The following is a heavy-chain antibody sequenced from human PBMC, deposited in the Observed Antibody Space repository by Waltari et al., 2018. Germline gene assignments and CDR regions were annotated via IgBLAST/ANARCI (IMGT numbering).Heavy chain of an antibody. CDR1: GGSISSGSYY. CDR3: ARVRGYVPALGWFDP. J-gene: IGHJ5*02. V-gene: IGHV4-61*02. CDR2: IYTSGST. D-gene: IGHD5-18*01. Sequence: QVQLQESGPGLVKPSQTLSLTCTVSGGSISSGSYYWSWIRQPAGKGLEWIGRIYTSGSTNYNPALKIRFTISVDTSKNQFSLKLSSVTAADTAVYYCARVRGYVPALGWFDPWGQGTLVTVSS.